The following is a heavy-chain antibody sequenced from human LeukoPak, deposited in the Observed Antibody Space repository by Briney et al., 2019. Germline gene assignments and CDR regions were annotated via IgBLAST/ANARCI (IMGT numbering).Heavy chain of an antibody. CDR3: ASASGSGSSNRWGFDP. J-gene: IGHJ5*02. Sequence: ASVKVSCKASGYTFTGYYMHWVRQAPGQGLEWMRWINPNSGGTNYAQKFQGRVTMTRDTSISTAYMELSRLRSDDTAVYYCASASGSGSSNRWGFDPWGQGTLVTVSS. CDR2: INPNSGGT. CDR1: GYTFTGYY. V-gene: IGHV1-2*02. D-gene: IGHD3-10*01.